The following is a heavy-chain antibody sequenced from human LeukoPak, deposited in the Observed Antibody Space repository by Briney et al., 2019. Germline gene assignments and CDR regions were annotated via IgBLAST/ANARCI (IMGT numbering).Heavy chain of an antibody. CDR1: GFTFSSYW. Sequence: GGSLRLSCAASGFTFSSYWMSWVRQAPGKGLEWVAFIRYDGSNKYYADSVKGRFTISRDNSKNTLYLQMNSLRAEDTAVYYCAKTSAMVIGFDYWGQGTLVTVSS. D-gene: IGHD5-18*01. V-gene: IGHV3-30*02. J-gene: IGHJ4*02. CDR2: IRYDGSNK. CDR3: AKTSAMVIGFDY.